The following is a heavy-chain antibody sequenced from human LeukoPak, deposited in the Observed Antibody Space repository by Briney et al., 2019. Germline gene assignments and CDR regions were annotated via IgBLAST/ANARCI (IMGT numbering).Heavy chain of an antibody. CDR2: INHSGST. Sequence: SETLSLTCAVYGGSFSGYYWSWIRQPPGKGLEWIGEINHSGSTNYNPSLKSRVTISVDTSKNQFSLKLSSVTAADTAVYYCARESRRITMVRGVSFLRSSYYFDYWGQGTLVTVSS. CDR1: GGSFSGYY. CDR3: ARESRRITMVRGVSFLRSSYYFDY. D-gene: IGHD3-10*01. V-gene: IGHV4-34*01. J-gene: IGHJ4*02.